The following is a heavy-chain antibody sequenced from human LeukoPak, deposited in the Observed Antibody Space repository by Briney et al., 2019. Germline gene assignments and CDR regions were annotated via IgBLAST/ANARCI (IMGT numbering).Heavy chain of an antibody. CDR3: ARDSAPTYYYGSGARFYGMDV. CDR2: ISYDGSNK. Sequence: GRSLRLSCAASGFTFSSYAMHWVRQAPGKGLEWVAVISYDGSNKYYADSVKGRFTISRDNSKNTLYLQMNSLRAEDTAVYYCARDSAPTYYYGSGARFYGMDVWGQGTTVTVSS. V-gene: IGHV3-30*04. CDR1: GFTFSSYA. J-gene: IGHJ6*02. D-gene: IGHD3-10*01.